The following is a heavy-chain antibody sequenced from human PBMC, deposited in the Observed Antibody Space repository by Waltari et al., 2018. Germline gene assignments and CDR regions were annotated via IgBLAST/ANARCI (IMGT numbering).Heavy chain of an antibody. J-gene: IGHJ6*02. Sequence: EVQLLESGGGLVQPGGSLRLSCAASRFSFSSYAMNWVRQAPGKGLEWVSAITNSGGITKYADSVKGRFTISRDNSKNTLYLQMNSLRAEDTALYYCAKGWSDSGYYAMDVWGQGTTVTVSS. CDR2: ITNSGGIT. V-gene: IGHV3-23*01. CDR3: AKGWSDSGYYAMDV. D-gene: IGHD1-26*01. CDR1: RFSFSSYA.